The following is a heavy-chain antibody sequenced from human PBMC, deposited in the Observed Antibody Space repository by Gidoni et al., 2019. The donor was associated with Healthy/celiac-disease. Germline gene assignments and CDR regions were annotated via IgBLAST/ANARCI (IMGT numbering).Heavy chain of an antibody. Sequence: QVQLQPWCAGLLTPSETLSLTCAVYCGSFSGSSWSWIRQPPGKGLEWIGEINHSGSTNYNPSRKSRVNISVETSKNQCALKLSSGTAADTAVYYCARATYYDMLTGYPSDDYYGMDVWGKGTTVTVSS. D-gene: IGHD3-9*01. CDR3: ARATYYDMLTGYPSDDYYGMDV. CDR1: CGSFSGSS. V-gene: IGHV4-34*01. J-gene: IGHJ6*04. CDR2: INHSGST.